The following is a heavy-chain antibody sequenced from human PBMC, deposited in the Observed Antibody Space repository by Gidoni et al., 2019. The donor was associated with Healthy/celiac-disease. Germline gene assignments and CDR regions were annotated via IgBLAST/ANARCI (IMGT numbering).Heavy chain of an antibody. CDR1: GFPVSSHG. D-gene: IGHD4-17*01. J-gene: IGHJ4*02. CDR2: IWYDGSNK. Sequence: QVQLVESGGGVVQPGRSLRLSCAASGFPVSSHGMHWVRQAPGKGLELVAVIWYDGSNKYYADSVKGRFTISRDNSKNTLYLQMNSLRAEDTAVYYCARDEGTVTMYYFDYWGQGTLVTVSS. V-gene: IGHV3-33*01. CDR3: ARDEGTVTMYYFDY.